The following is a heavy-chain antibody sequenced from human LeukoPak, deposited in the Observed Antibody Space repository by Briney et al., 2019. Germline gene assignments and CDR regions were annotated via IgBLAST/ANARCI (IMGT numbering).Heavy chain of an antibody. CDR2: ISGSGGGT. V-gene: IGHV3-23*01. Sequence: SGGSLRLSCAASGFTFSSYAMSWVRQAPGKGLEWVSAISGSGGGTYYADSVKDRFTISRDYSNNTLYLQMNCLRADDTAVYYCAKVASADAQARLNYWGQGTLVTVSS. CDR3: AKVASADAQARLNY. CDR1: GFTFSSYA. J-gene: IGHJ4*02. D-gene: IGHD6-19*01.